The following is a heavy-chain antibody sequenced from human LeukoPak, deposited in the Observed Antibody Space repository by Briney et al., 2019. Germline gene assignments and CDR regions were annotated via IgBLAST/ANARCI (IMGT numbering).Heavy chain of an antibody. V-gene: IGHV4-61*02. CDR1: GGSISSSSYY. J-gene: IGHJ6*03. D-gene: IGHD6-13*01. Sequence: SETLSLTCTVSGGSISSSSYYWSWIRQPAGKGLEWIGRIYTSGSTNYNPSLKSRVTMSVDTSKNQFSLKLSSVTAADTAVYFCARGRVSSSSWSSTYYYYFYMDVWGKGTTVTVS. CDR3: ARGRVSSSSWSSTYYYYFYMDV. CDR2: IYTSGST.